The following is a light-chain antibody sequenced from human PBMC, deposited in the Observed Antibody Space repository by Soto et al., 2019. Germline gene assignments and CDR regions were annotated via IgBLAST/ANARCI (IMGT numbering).Light chain of an antibody. CDR1: QSLLHSNGYNY. V-gene: IGKV2-28*01. Sequence: DIVMTQSPLSLPVTPGEAASISCMSSQSLLHSNGYNYLDWYLQKPGQSPQLLIYLGSNRASGVPDRFSGSGSGTEFTLTITRLEPEDSAVYFCQHYGYSQWTFGQGTKVDIK. CDR2: LGS. J-gene: IGKJ1*01. CDR3: QHYGYSQWT.